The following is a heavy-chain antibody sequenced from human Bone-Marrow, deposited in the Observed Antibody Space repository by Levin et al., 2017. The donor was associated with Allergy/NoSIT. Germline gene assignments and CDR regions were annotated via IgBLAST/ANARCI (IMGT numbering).Heavy chain of an antibody. CDR1: GFTFSSYA. CDR3: ARAGHYSSGWHHYFDY. CDR2: ISYQGSNK. J-gene: IGHJ4*02. D-gene: IGHD6-19*01. Sequence: PGGSLRLSCAASGFTFSSYAMHWVRQAPGKGLEWVAVISYQGSNKYYSDSVQGRFTISRDNFQNTLFLQMDSLRLDDTAVYYCARAGHYSSGWHHYFDYWGQGTLVTVSS. V-gene: IGHV3-30*04.